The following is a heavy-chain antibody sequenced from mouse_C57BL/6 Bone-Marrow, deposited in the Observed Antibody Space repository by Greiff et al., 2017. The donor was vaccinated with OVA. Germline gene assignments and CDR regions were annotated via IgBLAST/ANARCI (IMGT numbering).Heavy chain of an antibody. D-gene: IGHD1-1*01. V-gene: IGHV1-26*01. CDR2: INPNNGGT. CDR3: ARREITTVVDAMDY. CDR1: GYTFTDYY. J-gene: IGHJ4*01. Sequence: EVQLQQSGPELVKPGASVKISCKASGYTFTDYYMNWVKQSHGKSLEWIGDINPNNGGTSYNQKFKGKATLTVDKSSSTAYMELRSLTSEDSAVYYCARREITTVVDAMDYWGQGTSVTVSS.